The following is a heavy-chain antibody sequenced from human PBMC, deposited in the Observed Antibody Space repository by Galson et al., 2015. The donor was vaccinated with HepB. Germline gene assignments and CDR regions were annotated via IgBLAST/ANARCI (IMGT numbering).Heavy chain of an antibody. CDR1: GFSLSTSGMC. CDR3: ARDVRQYSSAWYGVVDYDYYGMDV. V-gene: IGHV2-70*01. CDR2: IDWDDNK. Sequence: PALVKPTQTLTLTCIFSGFSLSTSGMCVSWIRQPPGKALEWLALIDWDDNKYYSTSLKTRLTISKDTSKNEVVLTMTNMDPVDTAAYYCARDVRQYSSAWYGVVDYDYYGMDVWGQGTTVTVSS. J-gene: IGHJ6*02. D-gene: IGHD6-19*01.